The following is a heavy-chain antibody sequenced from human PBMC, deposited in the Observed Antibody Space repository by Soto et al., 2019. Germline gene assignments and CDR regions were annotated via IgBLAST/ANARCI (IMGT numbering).Heavy chain of an antibody. J-gene: IGHJ4*02. D-gene: IGHD4-17*01. V-gene: IGHV4-30-2*01. CDR1: GGSISSGGYS. CDR2: IYHSGST. Sequence: QLQLQESGSGLVKPSQTLSLTCAVSGGSISSGGYSWSWIRQPSGKGLEWIGYIYHSGSTYYNPSLKSRVTISVDRSKNQFSLKLSSVTAADTAVYYCARAMTTVTTIDYWGQGTLVTVSS. CDR3: ARAMTTVTTIDY.